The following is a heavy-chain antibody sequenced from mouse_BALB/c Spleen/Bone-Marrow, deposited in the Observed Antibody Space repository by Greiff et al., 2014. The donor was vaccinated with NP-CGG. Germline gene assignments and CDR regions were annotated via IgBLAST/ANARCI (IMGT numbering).Heavy chain of an antibody. D-gene: IGHD1-1*01. CDR3: ARRATTVVATDY. Sequence: QVQLQQSGAELVKPGASVKLSCKASGYTFTSYWMHWVKQRPGQGLEWIGEINPSNGRTNYNEKFKSKATLTVDKSSSTAYMQLSSRTSEDSAVYDCARRATTVVATDYWGQGTTLTVSS. CDR2: INPSNGRT. V-gene: IGHV1S81*02. J-gene: IGHJ2*01. CDR1: GYTFTSYW.